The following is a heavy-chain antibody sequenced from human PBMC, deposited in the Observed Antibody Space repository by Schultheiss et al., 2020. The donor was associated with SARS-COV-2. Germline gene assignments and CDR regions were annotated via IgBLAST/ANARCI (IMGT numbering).Heavy chain of an antibody. J-gene: IGHJ6*02. CDR3: ARIDYSSPDDNYYYGLDV. CDR1: GGSFSGYY. Sequence: LETLSLTCAVYGGSFSGYYWSWIRQPPGKGLEWIGEINHSGSTNYNPSLKSRVTISVDTSKNQFSLKLTSVTAADTAVYYCARIDYSSPDDNYYYGLDVWGQGTTVTVSS. CDR2: INHSGST. D-gene: IGHD6-19*01. V-gene: IGHV4-34*01.